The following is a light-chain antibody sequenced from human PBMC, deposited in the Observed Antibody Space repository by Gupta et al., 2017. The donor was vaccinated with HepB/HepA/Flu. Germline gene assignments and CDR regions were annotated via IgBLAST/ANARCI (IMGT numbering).Light chain of an antibody. J-gene: IGKJ1*01. CDR1: QRIRKY. Sequence: DIQMTQSPSSLSASVGDRVTITCRASQRIRKYLNWYQQKPGQAPNLLIYGTSTLQSGVPSRFSGSGYETEFTLTISTLQPDDFAKYYCQQYDSHPWTFAQGTRVDIK. V-gene: IGKV1-39*01. CDR3: QQYDSHPWT. CDR2: GTS.